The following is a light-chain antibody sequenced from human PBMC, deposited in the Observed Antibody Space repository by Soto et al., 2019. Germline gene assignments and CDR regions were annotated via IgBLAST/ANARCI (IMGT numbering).Light chain of an antibody. CDR1: QSISNW. CDR2: KAS. CDR3: LQSNSYWT. V-gene: IGKV1-5*03. Sequence: DIQMTQSPSTLSASVGDRVIITCRASQSISNWLAWYQQKPGKAPKLLIYKASRLESGVLSRFGDSGSGTEFTLTISSLQPEDFATYYCLQSNSYWTFGQGPKVEV. J-gene: IGKJ1*01.